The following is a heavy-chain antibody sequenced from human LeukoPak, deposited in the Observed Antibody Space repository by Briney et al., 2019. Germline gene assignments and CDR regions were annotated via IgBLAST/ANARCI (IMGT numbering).Heavy chain of an antibody. CDR1: GFTFSSYG. Sequence: GGSLRLSCAASGFTFSSYGMSWVRQAPGKGLEWVGRIRSKANSYATAYAASVKGRFTISRDDSKNTAYLQMNSLKTEDTAVYYCTVITFGGVTQKSPPPIYWGQGTLVTVSS. CDR2: IRSKANSYAT. CDR3: TVITFGGVTQKSPPPIY. D-gene: IGHD3-16*01. J-gene: IGHJ4*02. V-gene: IGHV3-73*01.